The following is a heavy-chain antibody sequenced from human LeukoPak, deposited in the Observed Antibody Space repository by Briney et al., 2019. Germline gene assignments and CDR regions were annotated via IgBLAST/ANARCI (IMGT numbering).Heavy chain of an antibody. CDR3: ARARTGTAMVTPFDY. V-gene: IGHV1-69*06. J-gene: IGHJ4*02. CDR1: GGTFSSYA. D-gene: IGHD5-18*01. Sequence: RASVKVSCKASGGTFSSYAISWVRQAPGQGLEWMGGIIPIFGTANYAQKFQGRVTITADKSTSTAYMELSSLRSEDTAVYYCARARTGTAMVTPFDYWGQGTLVTVSS. CDR2: IIPIFGTA.